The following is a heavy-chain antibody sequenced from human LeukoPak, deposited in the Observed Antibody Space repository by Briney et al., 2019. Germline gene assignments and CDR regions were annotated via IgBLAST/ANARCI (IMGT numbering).Heavy chain of an antibody. Sequence: HPGGSLRLSCAASGFTFSSYWMTWVRQAPGKGLEWVGNIKGDGSEKYYVDSVKGRFTISRDNAKNSLYLQMNSLRAEDTAVYYCARDVAGYYDTSGYIGGLFDYWGQGTLVTVSS. J-gene: IGHJ4*02. V-gene: IGHV3-7*01. D-gene: IGHD3-22*01. CDR3: ARDVAGYYDTSGYIGGLFDY. CDR1: GFTFSSYW. CDR2: IKGDGSEK.